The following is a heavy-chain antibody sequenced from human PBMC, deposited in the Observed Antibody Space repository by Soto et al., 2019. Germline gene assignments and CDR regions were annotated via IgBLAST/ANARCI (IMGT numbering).Heavy chain of an antibody. CDR2: IYYSGST. CDR1: GGSISSYY. Sequence: SETLSLTCTVSGGSISSYYWSWIRQPPGKGLEWIGYIYYSGSTNYNPSLKSRVTISVDTSKNQFSLRLSFVTAADTAVYYCAREGSYYPDYFDYWGQGTLVTVSS. J-gene: IGHJ4*02. D-gene: IGHD3-10*01. V-gene: IGHV4-59*01. CDR3: AREGSYYPDYFDY.